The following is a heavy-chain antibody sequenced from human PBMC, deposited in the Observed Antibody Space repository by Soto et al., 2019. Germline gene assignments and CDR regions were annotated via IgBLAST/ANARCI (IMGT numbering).Heavy chain of an antibody. CDR2: ISAYNGNT. Sequence: QVQLVQSGAEVKKPGASVKVSCKASGYTFTSYGISWVRQAPGQGLEWMGWISAYNGNTNYAQKLQGRVTMTTDTSTSKAYMELRSLRSDDTAVYYCAREAGTLYYYDSSGYYRRDFDYWGQGTLVTVSS. V-gene: IGHV1-18*01. CDR1: GYTFTSYG. J-gene: IGHJ4*02. D-gene: IGHD3-22*01. CDR3: AREAGTLYYYDSSGYYRRDFDY.